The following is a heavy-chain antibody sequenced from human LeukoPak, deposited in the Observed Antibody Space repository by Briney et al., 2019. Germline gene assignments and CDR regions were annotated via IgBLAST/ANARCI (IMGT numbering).Heavy chain of an antibody. CDR1: GFTFSSYV. D-gene: IGHD6-19*01. CDR2: ISGSGVIT. J-gene: IGHJ4*02. Sequence: QPGGSLRLSCAASGFTFSSYVMSWVRQAPGKGLEWVSAISGSGVITYYADSVKGRFTISRDNSENTLWLQMNSLRAEDTAVYYCAKGKVDLGIAVTYWGQGTLVTVSS. CDR3: AKGKVDLGIAVTY. V-gene: IGHV3-23*01.